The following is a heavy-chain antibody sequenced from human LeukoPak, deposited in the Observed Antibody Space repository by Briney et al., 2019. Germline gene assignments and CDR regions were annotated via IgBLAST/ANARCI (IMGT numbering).Heavy chain of an antibody. J-gene: IGHJ5*02. CDR2: MNPNSGNT. CDR1: GYTFTSYD. CDR3: ARGQRPYQIVVVVAATRYWFDP. Sequence: GASVKVSCKASGYTFTSYDINWVRQATGQGLEWMGWMNPNSGNTGYAQKFQGRVTITRNTSISTAYMELSSLRSEDTAVYYCARGQRPYQIVVVVAATRYWFDPWGQGTLVTVSS. D-gene: IGHD2-15*01. V-gene: IGHV1-8*01.